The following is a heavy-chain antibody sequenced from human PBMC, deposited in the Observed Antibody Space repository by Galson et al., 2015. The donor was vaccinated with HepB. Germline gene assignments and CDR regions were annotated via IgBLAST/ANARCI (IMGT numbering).Heavy chain of an antibody. CDR3: ARDQDYESNPLAFDI. D-gene: IGHD3-16*01. Sequence: SVKVSCKASGGTFSSYTISWVRQAPGQGLEWMGRIIPILGIANYAQKFQGRVTITADKSTSTAYMALSSLRSEDTAVYYCARDQDYESNPLAFDIWGQGTMVTVSS. V-gene: IGHV1-69*04. CDR2: IIPILGIA. CDR1: GGTFSSYT. J-gene: IGHJ3*02.